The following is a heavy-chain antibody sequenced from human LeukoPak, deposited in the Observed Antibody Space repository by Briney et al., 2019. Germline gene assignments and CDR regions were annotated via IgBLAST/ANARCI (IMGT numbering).Heavy chain of an antibody. V-gene: IGHV3-74*01. CDR1: GFSFSTQR. CDR2: INIDERIT. J-gene: IGHJ4*02. Sequence: PGGSLRLSCAASGFSFSTQRMHWVRQAPGKGLVWVSYINIDERITGYADSVKGRFTISRDNAKNTVYLQMNNLRAEDTAVYYCVSFYETYWGRGTLVTVSS. D-gene: IGHD2-2*01. CDR3: VSFYETY.